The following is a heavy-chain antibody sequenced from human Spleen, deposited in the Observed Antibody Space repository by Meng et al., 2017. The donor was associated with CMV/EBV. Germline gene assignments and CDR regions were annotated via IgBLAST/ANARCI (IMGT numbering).Heavy chain of an antibody. CDR2: IHYRGST. D-gene: IGHD4-17*01. CDR1: GASVSRSSYY. Sequence: SETLSLTCTVSGASVSRSSYYWGWIRQPPGKGLEWIGSIHYRGSTYYNLSLKSRVTISADTSKNQFSLKLSSVTAADTAVYYCAHGDYVDYWGQGILVTVSS. V-gene: IGHV4-39*01. J-gene: IGHJ4*02. CDR3: AHGDYVDY.